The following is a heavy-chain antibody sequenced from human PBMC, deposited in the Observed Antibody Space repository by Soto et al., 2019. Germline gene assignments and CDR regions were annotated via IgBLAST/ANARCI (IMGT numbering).Heavy chain of an antibody. V-gene: IGHV3-30-3*01. CDR3: AKEYDSSGFFDY. CDR2: ISDDGSSI. D-gene: IGHD3-22*01. CDR1: GFRFSTHS. Sequence: GGSLRLSCEASGFRFSTHSFHWVRQAPGKGLEWVAVISDDGSSINYADSVKGRFTISRDNPKNTLYLQMNSLRAEDTAVYYCAKEYDSSGFFDYWGQGT. J-gene: IGHJ4*02.